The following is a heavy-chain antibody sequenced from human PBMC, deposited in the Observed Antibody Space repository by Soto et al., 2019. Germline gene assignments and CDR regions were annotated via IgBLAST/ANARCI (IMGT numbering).Heavy chain of an antibody. CDR1: GFTFDDYA. D-gene: IGHD6-13*01. V-gene: IGHV3-9*01. J-gene: IGHJ4*02. Sequence: EVQLVESGGGLVQPGRSLRLSCAASGFTFDDYAMHWVRQAPGKGLEWVSGISWNSGSIGYADSVKGRFTISRDNAKNSLYLQMNSLRAEDTALYYCAKDWATAAGTVSEGVNFDYWGQGTLVTVSS. CDR2: ISWNSGSI. CDR3: AKDWATAAGTVSEGVNFDY.